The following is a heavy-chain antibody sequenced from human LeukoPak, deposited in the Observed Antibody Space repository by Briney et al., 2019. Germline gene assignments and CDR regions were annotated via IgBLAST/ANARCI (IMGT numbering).Heavy chain of an antibody. CDR3: ARGGPGAGPYYFDY. CDR2: IIPIFGTA. D-gene: IGHD6-19*01. V-gene: IGHV1-69*13. J-gene: IGHJ4*02. CDR1: GYTFTSYG. Sequence: SVKVSCKASGYTFTSYGISWVRQAPGQGLEWMGGIIPIFGTANYAQKFQGRVTITADESTSTAYMELSSLRSGDTAVYYCARGGPGAGPYYFDYWGQGTLVTVSS.